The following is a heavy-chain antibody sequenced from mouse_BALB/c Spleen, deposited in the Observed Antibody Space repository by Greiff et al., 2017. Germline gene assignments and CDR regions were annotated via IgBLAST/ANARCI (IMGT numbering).Heavy chain of an antibody. CDR2: IYPGNSDT. D-gene: IGHD2-14*01. Sequence: VQLKQSGTVLARPGASVKMSCKASGYTFTSYWMHWVKQRPGQGLEWIGAIYPGNSDTSYNQKFKGKAKLTAVTSTSTAYMELSSLTNEDSAVYYCTRGYRYDGDSYYYAMDYWGQGTSVTVSS. V-gene: IGHV1-5*01. CDR3: TRGYRYDGDSYYYAMDY. CDR1: GYTFTSYW. J-gene: IGHJ4*01.